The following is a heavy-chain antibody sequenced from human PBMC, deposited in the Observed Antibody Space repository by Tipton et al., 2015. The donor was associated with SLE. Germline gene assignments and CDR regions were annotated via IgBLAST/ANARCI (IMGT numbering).Heavy chain of an antibody. CDR2: IFYTGST. V-gene: IGHV4-61*01. J-gene: IGHJ4*02. Sequence: TLSLTCSVSGDSISSDRYFWTWIRQPPGKGLEWIGHIFYTGSTRYNPSLKSRVTISVDTSKNQFSLKLRSVTAADTAVYYCARGVLGGSYPYWGQGTLVTVSS. D-gene: IGHD1-26*01. CDR3: ARGVLGGSYPY. CDR1: GDSISSDRYF.